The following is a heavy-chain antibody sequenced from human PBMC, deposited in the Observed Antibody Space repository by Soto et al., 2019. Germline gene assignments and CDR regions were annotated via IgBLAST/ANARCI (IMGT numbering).Heavy chain of an antibody. Sequence: SETLSLTCTVSGGSISSSSYYWGWIRQPPGKGLEWIGSIYYSGSTYYNPSLKSRVTISVDTSKNQFSLKLSSVTAADTAVYYCARPIYGDHYYFDYWGQGTLVTVSS. CDR2: IYYSGST. J-gene: IGHJ4*02. CDR3: ARPIYGDHYYFDY. V-gene: IGHV4-39*01. CDR1: GGSISSSSYY. D-gene: IGHD4-17*01.